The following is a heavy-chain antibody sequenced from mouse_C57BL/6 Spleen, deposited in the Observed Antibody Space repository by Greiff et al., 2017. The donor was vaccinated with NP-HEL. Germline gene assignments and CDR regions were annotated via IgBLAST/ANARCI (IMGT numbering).Heavy chain of an antibody. D-gene: IGHD1-1*01. V-gene: IGHV1-81*01. CDR1: GYTFTSYG. CDR3: ARGWDYYGSSYDYYAMDY. CDR2: IYPRSGNT. J-gene: IGHJ4*01. Sequence: VQLQQSGAELARPGASVKLSCKASGYTFTSYGISWVKQSTGQGLEWIGEIYPRSGNTYYNEKFKGKATLTADKSSRTADMELRSLTSEDSAVYFGARGWDYYGSSYDYYAMDYWGQGTSVTVSS.